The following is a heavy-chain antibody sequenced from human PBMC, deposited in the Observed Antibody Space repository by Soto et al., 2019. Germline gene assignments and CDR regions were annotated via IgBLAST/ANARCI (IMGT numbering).Heavy chain of an antibody. CDR2: IYYSGST. CDR3: ARERGYSGYVDY. J-gene: IGHJ4*02. Sequence: QVQLQESGPGLVKPSETLSLTCTVSGGSVSSGSYYWSWIRQPPGKGLEWIGYIYYSGSTNYNPALRSRVTIAVDPPKNQFSLKLSSVTAADTAVYYCARERGYSGYVDYWGQGTLVTVSS. D-gene: IGHD5-12*01. CDR1: GGSVSSGSYY. V-gene: IGHV4-61*01.